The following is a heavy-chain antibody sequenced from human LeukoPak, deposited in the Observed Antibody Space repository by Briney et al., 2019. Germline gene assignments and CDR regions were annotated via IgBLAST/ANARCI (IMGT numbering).Heavy chain of an antibody. CDR1: GFTFSSYW. Sequence: GGSLRLSCAASGFTFSSYWMHWVRQAPGKGPEWVSGIGSDGRTHYADSVKGRFTISRDNSKNTVYLQMNSLRVEDTALYYCAKDILGWTFDYWGPGTLVTVSS. CDR3: AKDILGWTFDY. V-gene: IGHV3-53*01. CDR2: IGSDGRT. J-gene: IGHJ4*02. D-gene: IGHD2-15*01.